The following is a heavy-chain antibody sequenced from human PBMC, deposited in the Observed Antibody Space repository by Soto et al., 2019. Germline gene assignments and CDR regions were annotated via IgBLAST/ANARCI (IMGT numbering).Heavy chain of an antibody. Sequence: PSETLSLTCTVSGVSITTTSYYWGWIRQPPGKGLEWIASVYFSGTTYYNPSLKSRVTISVDTSKNHFSLRLSSVTAADTAIYYCARRGSYWGQGTLVTVSS. V-gene: IGHV4-39*02. CDR2: VYFSGTT. CDR3: ARRGSY. CDR1: GVSITTTSYY. J-gene: IGHJ4*02.